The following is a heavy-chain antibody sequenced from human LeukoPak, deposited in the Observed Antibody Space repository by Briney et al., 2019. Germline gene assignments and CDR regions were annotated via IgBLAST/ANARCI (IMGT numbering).Heavy chain of an antibody. Sequence: SETLSLTCRVSGASIRNYNWTWIRQPPGKGLEWIGYMYNSERTNYSPSLKSRVTISVDTSKNQLYLKLNSVTAADTAVYFCAIWFGGQWFDPWGQGTLVTVSS. CDR2: MYNSERT. V-gene: IGHV4-59*01. J-gene: IGHJ5*02. CDR3: AIWFGGQWFDP. CDR1: GASIRNYN. D-gene: IGHD3-10*01.